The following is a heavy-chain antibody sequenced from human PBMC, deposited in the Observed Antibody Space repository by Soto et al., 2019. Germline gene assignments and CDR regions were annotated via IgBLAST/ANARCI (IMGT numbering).Heavy chain of an antibody. CDR2: ISAYNGNT. V-gene: IGHV1-18*01. Sequence: QVQLVQSGAEVKKPGASVKVSCKASGYTFTSNGISWVRQAPGQGLEWMGWISAYNGNTNYAQKLQGRVTMTTDTYKSTAYMELRSLRSDDTAVYYCARDLAYCGGDCYPIDYWGQGTLVTVSS. D-gene: IGHD2-21*02. CDR1: GYTFTSNG. J-gene: IGHJ4*02. CDR3: ARDLAYCGGDCYPIDY.